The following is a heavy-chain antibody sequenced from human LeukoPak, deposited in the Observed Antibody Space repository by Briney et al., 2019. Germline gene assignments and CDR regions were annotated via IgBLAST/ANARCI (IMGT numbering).Heavy chain of an antibody. CDR2: ISSSGDFI. Sequence: GGSLRLSCAASGFTVSTYSMNWVPQAPGKGLEWVSSISSSGDFIYYADSVKGRFTISRDNAENSLYLQMNSLRAEDTAVYYCARVRGAISYSDYWGQGTLVTVSS. J-gene: IGHJ4*02. CDR1: GFTVSTYS. CDR3: ARVRGAISYSDY. D-gene: IGHD3-3*01. V-gene: IGHV3-21*01.